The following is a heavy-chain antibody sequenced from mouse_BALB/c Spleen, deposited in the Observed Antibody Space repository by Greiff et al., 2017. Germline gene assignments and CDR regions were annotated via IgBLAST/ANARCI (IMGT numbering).Heavy chain of an antibody. CDR3: ARGGNYYAMDY. CDR1: GYTFTSYW. Sequence: VKLMESGAELARPGASVKLSCEASGYTFTSYWMQWVKQRPGQGLEWIGAIYPGDGDTRYTQKFKGKATLTADKSSSTAYMQLSSLASEDSAVYYCARGGNYYAMDYWGQGTSVTVSS. V-gene: IGHV1-87*01. D-gene: IGHD2-1*01. CDR2: IYPGDGDT. J-gene: IGHJ4*01.